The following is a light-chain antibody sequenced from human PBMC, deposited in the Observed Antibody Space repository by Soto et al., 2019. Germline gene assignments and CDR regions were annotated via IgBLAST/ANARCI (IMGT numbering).Light chain of an antibody. Sequence: EIVLTQSPATLSLSPGERATLSCRASQSVSSNYLAWYQQKPGQAPRLLISGASSRATGIPDRFSGSGSGTEFTLTISGLQSEDFAVYYCQQYNNWPRTFGQGTKVDIK. CDR1: QSVSSN. J-gene: IGKJ1*01. CDR2: GAS. CDR3: QQYNNWPRT. V-gene: IGKV3D-15*01.